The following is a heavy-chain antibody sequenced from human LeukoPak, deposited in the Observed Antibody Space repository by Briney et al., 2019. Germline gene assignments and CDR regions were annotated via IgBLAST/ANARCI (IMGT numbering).Heavy chain of an antibody. J-gene: IGHJ4*02. V-gene: IGHV3-23*01. CDR1: GFTFTTYA. D-gene: IGHD2-21*02. CDR2: IRGSGSST. Sequence: GGSLRLSCAASGFTFTTYAMTWVRQAPGKGLEWVSTIRGSGSSTSYADSVKGRFTISRDNSKNTLFLQMNSLRAEDTAVYYCARKYCCGDTFQMFDYWGQGTLVTVSS. CDR3: ARKYCCGDTFQMFDY.